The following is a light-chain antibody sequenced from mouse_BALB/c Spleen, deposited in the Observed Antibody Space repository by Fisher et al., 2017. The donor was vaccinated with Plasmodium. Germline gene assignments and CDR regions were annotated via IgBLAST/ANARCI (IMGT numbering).Light chain of an antibody. V-gene: IGKV14-111*01. J-gene: IGKJ1*01. CDR1: QDINRY. CDR3: LQYGEFPPT. CDR2: RAN. Sequence: MTQSTSSMYASLGERVTITCKASQDINRYLTWFQQKPGKSPKTLIYRANRLIDGVPSRFSGSGSGQDYSLTISSLEYEDMGIYYCLQYGEFPPTFGGGTTLEIE.